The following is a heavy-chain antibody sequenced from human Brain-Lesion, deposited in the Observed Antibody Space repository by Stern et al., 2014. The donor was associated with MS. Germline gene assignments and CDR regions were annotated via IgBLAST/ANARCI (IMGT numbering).Heavy chain of an antibody. Sequence: VQLVESGAEVKKPGASLTVSCTTSGYIFNSSYLRWVRQPHRQGLAGVGLLNPYTGGTTHAQKFQGRVTMSRDTSISTAYVELSSLTSDDTAVYYCARDQRGITIFGVVTDYYYLGMDVWGQGTTVTVSS. CDR2: LNPYTGGT. J-gene: IGHJ6*02. CDR1: GYIFNSSY. D-gene: IGHD3-3*01. CDR3: ARDQRGITIFGVVTDYYYLGMDV. V-gene: IGHV1-2*02.